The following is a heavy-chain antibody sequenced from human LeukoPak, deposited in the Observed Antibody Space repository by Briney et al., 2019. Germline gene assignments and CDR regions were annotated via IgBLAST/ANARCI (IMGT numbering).Heavy chain of an antibody. Sequence: GGSLRLSCEASGFSLSSYEMNWVRQAPGKGLEWVAHISSRGSTIYYADSVKGRFTISRDNAKNSLYLQMNSLRAEDTAVYYCARVGWVLRYAFDIWGQGTMVTVSS. D-gene: IGHD3-16*01. J-gene: IGHJ3*02. CDR2: ISSRGSTI. CDR3: ARVGWVLRYAFDI. CDR1: GFSLSSYE. V-gene: IGHV3-48*03.